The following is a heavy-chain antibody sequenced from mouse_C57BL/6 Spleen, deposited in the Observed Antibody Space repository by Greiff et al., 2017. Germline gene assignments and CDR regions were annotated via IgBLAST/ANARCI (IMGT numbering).Heavy chain of an antibody. J-gene: IGHJ3*01. CDR3: AREETAQATWFAY. CDR1: GYTFTSYW. Sequence: QVQLQQPGAELVRPGSSVKLSCKASGYTFTSYWMHWVKQRPIQGLEWIGNIDPSDSETHYNQKFKDKATLTVDKSSSTAYMQPSSLTSEDSAVYYCAREETAQATWFAYWGQGTLVTVSA. CDR2: IDPSDSET. V-gene: IGHV1-52*01. D-gene: IGHD3-2*02.